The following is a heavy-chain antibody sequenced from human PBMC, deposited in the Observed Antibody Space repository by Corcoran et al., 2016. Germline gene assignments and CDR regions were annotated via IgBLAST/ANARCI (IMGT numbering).Heavy chain of an antibody. J-gene: IGHJ6*03. V-gene: IGHV4-34*01. CDR3: ARGRYSNYVDV. D-gene: IGHD4-4*01. CDR1: GGSFSGYY. CDR2: INHSGST. Sequence: QVQLQQWGAGLLKPSETLSLTCAVYGGSFSGYYWSWIRQPPGKGLEWIGEINHSGSTNYNPSLKSRVTISVDTSKNQFSLKLSSVTAADTAVYYCARGRYSNYVDVWGQGTTVTVSS.